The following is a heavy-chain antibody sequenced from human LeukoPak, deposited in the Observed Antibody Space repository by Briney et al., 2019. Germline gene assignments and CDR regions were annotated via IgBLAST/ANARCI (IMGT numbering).Heavy chain of an antibody. CDR2: IRHSGST. V-gene: IGHV4-34*01. D-gene: IGHD1-26*01. CDR1: GGSFGAHY. Sequence: SETLSLTCTVYGGSFGAHYWSWVRQPPGKGLEWIGEIRHSGSTNYNPSLKSRVTISVDTSKNQVSLNLKSVTAADTAVYYCAREASGSTGYFDSWGQGTLVTVSS. CDR3: AREASGSTGYFDS. J-gene: IGHJ4*02.